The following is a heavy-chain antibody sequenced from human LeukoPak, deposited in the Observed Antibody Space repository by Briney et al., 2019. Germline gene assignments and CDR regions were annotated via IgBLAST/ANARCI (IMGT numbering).Heavy chain of an antibody. CDR1: GFTFSSYA. CDR2: ISGSGGST. V-gene: IGHV3-23*01. D-gene: IGHD2-2*01. CDR3: AKSRGYCSSTSCYGVNYFDY. Sequence: GGSLRLSCAASGFTFSSYAMSWVRQAPGKGLEWVSAISGSGGSTYYADSVKGRFTISRDNSENTLYLQMNSLRAEDTAVYYCAKSRGYCSSTSCYGVNYFDYWGQGTLVTVSS. J-gene: IGHJ4*02.